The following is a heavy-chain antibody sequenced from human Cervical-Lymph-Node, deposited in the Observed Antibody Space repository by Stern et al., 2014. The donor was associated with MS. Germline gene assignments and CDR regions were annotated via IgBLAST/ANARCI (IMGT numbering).Heavy chain of an antibody. CDR3: ARRHLVGATDFDC. J-gene: IGHJ4*02. V-gene: IGHV3-74*02. CDR1: RFIFRNYW. CDR2: INGDGSNT. D-gene: IGHD1-26*01. Sequence: EVQLVESGGGLVQPGGSLRLSCAASRFIFRNYWMHWVRQAPGKGLVWASSINGDGSNTRYADFVKGRFTISRDNGRNTLYLQMNSLRDEDTAMYYCARRHLVGATDFDCWGQGTLVAVSS.